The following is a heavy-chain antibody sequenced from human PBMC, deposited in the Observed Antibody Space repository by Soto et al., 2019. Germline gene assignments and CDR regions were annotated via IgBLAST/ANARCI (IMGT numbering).Heavy chain of an antibody. CDR3: ARSSSCYLSHYYYGMDV. Sequence: ASVKVSCKASGYTFTSYGISWVRQAPGQGLEWMGWISAYNGNTNYAQKLQGRVTMTTDTSTSTAYMELRSLRSDDTAVYYCARSSSCYLSHYYYGMDVWGQGTTVTVSS. J-gene: IGHJ6*02. D-gene: IGHD3-22*01. CDR1: GYTFTSYG. V-gene: IGHV1-18*01. CDR2: ISAYNGNT.